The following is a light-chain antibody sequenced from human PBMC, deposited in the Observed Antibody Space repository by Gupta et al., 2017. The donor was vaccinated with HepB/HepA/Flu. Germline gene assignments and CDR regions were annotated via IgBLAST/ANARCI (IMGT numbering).Light chain of an antibody. Sequence: QSALTQPPSLSAAPGQKVTISCSGSSSNIGSNYVSWYQQVPGKAPKLLIYDNDLRPSGIADRFSGSKSGTLATLGVTGLQTGDEADYYCGTWDTRLSVVVFGGGTKLTVL. CDR1: SSNIGSNY. J-gene: IGLJ2*01. V-gene: IGLV1-51*01. CDR3: GTWDTRLSVVV. CDR2: DND.